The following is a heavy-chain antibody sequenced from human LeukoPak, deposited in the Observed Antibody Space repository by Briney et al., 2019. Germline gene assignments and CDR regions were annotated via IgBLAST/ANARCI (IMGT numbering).Heavy chain of an antibody. CDR3: ASGYCSGGSCPFDY. Sequence: SETLSLTCTVSGGSISSYYWSWIRQPPGKGLEWIGYIYTSGSTNYNPSLKSRVTISVDTPKNQFSLKLSSVTAADTAVYYCASGYCSGGSCPFDYWGQGTLVTVSS. J-gene: IGHJ4*02. V-gene: IGHV4-4*09. CDR2: IYTSGST. D-gene: IGHD2-15*01. CDR1: GGSISSYY.